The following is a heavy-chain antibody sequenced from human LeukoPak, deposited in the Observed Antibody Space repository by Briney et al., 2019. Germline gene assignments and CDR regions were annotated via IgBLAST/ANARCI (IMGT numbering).Heavy chain of an antibody. CDR2: IYASGST. J-gene: IGHJ4*02. CDR1: GVSIIDHD. Sequence: SETLSLTCTVSGVSIIDHDWSWIRQPPGRGLEWIGNIYASGSTYFNPSLRSRVAISVDTSKNQFSLNLTSVTAADTAMFYCARLKPNFLGTFDSWGQGALVTGSS. V-gene: IGHV4-4*09. CDR3: ARLKPNFLGTFDS. D-gene: IGHD7-27*01.